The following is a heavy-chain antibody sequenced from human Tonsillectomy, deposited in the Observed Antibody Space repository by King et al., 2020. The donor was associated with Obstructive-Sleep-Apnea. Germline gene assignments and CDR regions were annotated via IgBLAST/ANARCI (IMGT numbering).Heavy chain of an antibody. CDR2: ISAYNGNT. V-gene: IGHV1-18*01. CDR1: GYTFTSYG. J-gene: IGHJ4*02. CDR3: ARTTLVRAGSGSYYNVNDY. D-gene: IGHD3-10*01. Sequence: QLVQSGAEVKKPGASVKVSCKASGYTFTSYGISWVRQAPGQGLEWMGWISAYNGNTNYAQKLQGRVTMTTDTSTSTAYMELRSLRSDDTAVSYCARTTLVRAGSGSYYNVNDYWGQGTLVTVSS.